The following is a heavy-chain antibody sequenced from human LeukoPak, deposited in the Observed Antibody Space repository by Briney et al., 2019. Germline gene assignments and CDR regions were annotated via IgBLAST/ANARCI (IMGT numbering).Heavy chain of an antibody. D-gene: IGHD6-19*01. CDR1: GYTFTGYY. CDR2: INPNSGGT. CDR3: ARVGIAVAGTGWFDP. Sequence: ASVKVSCKVSGYTFTGYYMHWVRQAPGQGLEWMGWINPNSGGTNYAQKFQGRVTMTRDTSISTAYMELSRLRSDDTAVYYCARVGIAVAGTGWFDPWGQGTLVTVSS. V-gene: IGHV1-2*02. J-gene: IGHJ5*02.